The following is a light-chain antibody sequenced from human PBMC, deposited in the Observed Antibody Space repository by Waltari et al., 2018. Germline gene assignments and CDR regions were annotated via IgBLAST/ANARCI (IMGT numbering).Light chain of an antibody. CDR2: WAS. CDR3: QQYYSTMYT. Sequence: DIVMTQSPDSLGVSLGERATINCKSSQNLLYSSDNKNYLAWYQQKPGQPPKPLISWASTRESGVPDRFSGSGSGTDFTLTISSLQAEDVAVYYCQQYYSTMYTFGQGTKLEIK. V-gene: IGKV4-1*01. J-gene: IGKJ2*01. CDR1: QNLLYSSDNKNY.